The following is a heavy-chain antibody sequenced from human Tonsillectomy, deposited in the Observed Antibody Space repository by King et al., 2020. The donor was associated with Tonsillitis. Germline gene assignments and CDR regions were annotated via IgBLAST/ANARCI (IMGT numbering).Heavy chain of an antibody. J-gene: IGHJ4*02. CDR3: ALRSGSYPVNLDY. D-gene: IGHD1-26*01. Sequence: VQLQQWGAGLLKPSETLSLTCAVYGGSFSGYYWRWIRQPPGKGLEWIREINHSGSTNYNPSLKSRVTISVDTSNNQFSLKLSSVTAADTAVYYCALRSGSYPVNLDYWGQGTLVTVSS. V-gene: IGHV4-34*01. CDR1: GGSFSGYY. CDR2: INHSGST.